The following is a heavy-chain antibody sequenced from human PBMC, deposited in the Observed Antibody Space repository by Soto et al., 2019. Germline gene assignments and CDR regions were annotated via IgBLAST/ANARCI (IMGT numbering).Heavy chain of an antibody. CDR3: ARIRPTLGSDIDPVMDV. Sequence: GASVKVSCKASGGTFSSYTISWVRQAPGQGLEWMGRIIPILGITNYAQKFQGRVTITADKSTSTAYMELSSLRSEDTAVYYCARIRPTLGSDIDPVMDVWGQGTSVTVSS. V-gene: IGHV1-69*02. J-gene: IGHJ6*02. D-gene: IGHD3-10*01. CDR2: IIPILGIT. CDR1: GGTFSSYT.